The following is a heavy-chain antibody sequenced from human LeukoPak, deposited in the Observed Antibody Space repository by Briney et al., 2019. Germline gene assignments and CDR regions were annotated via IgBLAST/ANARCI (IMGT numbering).Heavy chain of an antibody. V-gene: IGHV4-59*08. CDR3: ARLDRWSSAY. CDR1: GGSISSHY. CDR2: IYYSGST. Sequence: SETLSLTCTVSGGSISSHYWSWIRQPPGKGLEWIGYIYYSGSTNYNPSLKSRVTISVDTSKNQFSLKLSSVSAADTAVYYCARLDRWSSAYWGQGTLVTVSS. D-gene: IGHD4-23*01. J-gene: IGHJ4*02.